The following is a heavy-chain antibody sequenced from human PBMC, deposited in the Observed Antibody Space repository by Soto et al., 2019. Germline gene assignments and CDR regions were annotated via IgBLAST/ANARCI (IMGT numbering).Heavy chain of an antibody. CDR1: GYTFTSYY. CDR3: AAIDYDILTGYGMDV. D-gene: IGHD3-9*01. J-gene: IGHJ6*02. V-gene: IGHV1-46*01. CDR2: INPSGGST. Sequence: QVQLVQSGAEVKKPGASVKVSCKASGYTFTSYYMHWVRQAPGQGLEWMGIINPSGGSTSYAQKFQGRGTMTRDTSTSTVYVELSSLRSEDTAVYYCAAIDYDILTGYGMDVWGQGTTVTVSS.